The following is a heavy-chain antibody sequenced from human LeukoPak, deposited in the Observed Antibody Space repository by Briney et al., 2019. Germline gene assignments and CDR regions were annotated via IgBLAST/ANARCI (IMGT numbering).Heavy chain of an antibody. Sequence: SETLSLTCTVSGGSISSGSYYWSWIRQPAGKGLEWIGRIYTSGSTNYNPSLKSRVTISVDTSKNQISLKLSSVTAADTAVYYCARGETHYDFWSGYRTWGQGTLVTVSS. CDR1: GGSISSGSYY. D-gene: IGHD3-3*01. CDR2: IYTSGST. V-gene: IGHV4-61*02. J-gene: IGHJ5*02. CDR3: ARGETHYDFWSGYRT.